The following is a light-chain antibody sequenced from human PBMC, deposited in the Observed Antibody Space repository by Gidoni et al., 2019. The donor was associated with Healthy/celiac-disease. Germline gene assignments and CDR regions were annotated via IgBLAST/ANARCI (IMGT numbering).Light chain of an antibody. Sequence: DIQMTQSPSTLSASVGDRVTITCRASQSISSWFAWYQQKPGKAPKLLIYDASSLESGVPSRFSGSGSGTEFTLTISSLQPDDFATYYCQQYNSYRITFGQGTRLEIK. CDR3: QQYNSYRIT. V-gene: IGKV1-5*01. J-gene: IGKJ5*01. CDR1: QSISSW. CDR2: DAS.